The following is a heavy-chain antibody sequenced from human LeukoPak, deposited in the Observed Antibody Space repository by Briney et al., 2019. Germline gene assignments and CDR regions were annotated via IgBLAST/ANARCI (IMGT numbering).Heavy chain of an antibody. CDR1: GGSFSGCY. J-gene: IGHJ4*02. D-gene: IGHD6-19*01. CDR3: ASFKGEQSGSGLDY. Sequence: SETLSLTCAVYGGSFSGCYWSWIRQPPGKGLEWIGEINHSGSTNYNPSLKGRVTISVDTSKNQFSLKLSSVTAADTAVYYCASFKGEQSGSGLDYWGQGTLVTVSS. V-gene: IGHV4-34*01. CDR2: INHSGST.